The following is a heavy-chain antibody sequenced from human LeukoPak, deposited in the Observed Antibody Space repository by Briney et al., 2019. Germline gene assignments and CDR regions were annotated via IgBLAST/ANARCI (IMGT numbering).Heavy chain of an antibody. V-gene: IGHV3-15*01. Sequence: NPGGSLRLSCAADGFIFSTAWLSWVRQAPGKGLEWVGRIKNKADDEATHYAAAVEGRFTLSRDDSKETLYLHMNGLKPEDTAVYYCTTDFYYASGSYYTSLFDNWGQGTLVTVSS. CDR3: TTDFYYASGSYYTSLFDN. CDR1: GFIFSTAW. CDR2: IKNKADDEAT. J-gene: IGHJ4*02. D-gene: IGHD3-10*01.